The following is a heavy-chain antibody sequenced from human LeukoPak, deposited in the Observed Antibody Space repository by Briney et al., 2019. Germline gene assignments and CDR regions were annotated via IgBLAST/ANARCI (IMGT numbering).Heavy chain of an antibody. CDR2: IFPKSGGT. CDR3: ARANWGLENWFDP. V-gene: IGHV1-2*02. J-gene: IGHJ5*02. CDR1: GYTFTDYY. D-gene: IGHD7-27*01. Sequence: GASVKVSCKASGYTFTDYYIHWVRQAPGQGPEWMGWIFPKSGGTQYAQKFQGRVTMTRDTSINTVYMEVSGLTSDDTAVYYCARANWGLENWFDPWGQGALVTVSS.